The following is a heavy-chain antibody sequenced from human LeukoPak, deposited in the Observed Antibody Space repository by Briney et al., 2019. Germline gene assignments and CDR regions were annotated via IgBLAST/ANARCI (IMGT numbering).Heavy chain of an antibody. CDR1: GFTFDDYG. Sequence: PGGSLRLSCAASGFTFDDYGMSWVRQAPGKGLEWVSGINWNGGSTGYADSVEGRFTISRDNAKNSLYLQMNSLRAEDTAVYYRARDRLHYVEYEKTFDYWGQGTLVTVSS. CDR2: INWNGGST. D-gene: IGHD4-17*01. V-gene: IGHV3-20*04. J-gene: IGHJ4*02. CDR3: ARDRLHYVEYEKTFDY.